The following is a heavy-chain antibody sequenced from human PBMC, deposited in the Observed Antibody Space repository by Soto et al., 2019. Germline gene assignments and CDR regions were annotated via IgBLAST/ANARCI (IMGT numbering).Heavy chain of an antibody. V-gene: IGHV3-11*01. Sequence: SLRLSCAASGFRFSDYYMTWIRQAPGKWLEWVSYINSRGSTIYQADSVRGRFTVSRDNAKNSLYLQMNSLRVEDTAVYFCARARPDIVMVVGETPGYYGMDVWGQGTTVTVSS. J-gene: IGHJ6*02. CDR2: INSRGSTI. CDR3: ARARPDIVMVVGETPGYYGMDV. CDR1: GFRFSDYY. D-gene: IGHD2-15*01.